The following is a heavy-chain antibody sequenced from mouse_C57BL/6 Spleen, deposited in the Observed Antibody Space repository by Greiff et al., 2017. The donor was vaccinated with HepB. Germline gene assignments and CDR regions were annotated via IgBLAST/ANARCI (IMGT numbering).Heavy chain of an antibody. J-gene: IGHJ4*01. Sequence: DVQLQESGPGLVKPSQSLSLTCSVTGYSITSGYYWNWIRQFPGNKLEWMGYISYDGSNNYNPSLKNRISITRDTSKNQFFLKLNSVTTEDTATYYCARAYDGYYGAMDYWGQGTSVTVSS. V-gene: IGHV3-6*01. CDR3: ARAYDGYYGAMDY. D-gene: IGHD2-3*01. CDR2: ISYDGSN. CDR1: GYSITSGYY.